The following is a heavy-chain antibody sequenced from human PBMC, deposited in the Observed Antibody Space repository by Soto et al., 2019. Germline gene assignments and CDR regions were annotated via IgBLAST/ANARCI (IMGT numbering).Heavy chain of an antibody. V-gene: IGHV4-4*02. J-gene: IGHJ4*02. CDR1: GGSISSSNW. D-gene: IGHD5-18*01. CDR2: IYHSGST. CDR3: ARDEKFGYSYGEA. Sequence: SETLSLTCAVSGGSISSSNWWSWVRQPPGKGLEWIGEIYHSGSTNYNPSLKSRVTISVDKSKNQFSLKLSSVTAADTAVYYCARDEKFGYSYGEAWGQGTLVTVSS.